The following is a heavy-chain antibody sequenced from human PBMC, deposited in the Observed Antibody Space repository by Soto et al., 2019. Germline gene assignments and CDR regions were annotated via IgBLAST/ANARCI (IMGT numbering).Heavy chain of an antibody. Sequence: GGSLRLSCTASGFTFGDYAMSWFRQAPGKGLEWVGFIRSKAYGGTTEYAASVKGRFTISRDDSKSIAYLQMNSLKTEDTAVYYCTSENYDFWSGYFDYWGQGTLVTVSS. CDR1: GFTFGDYA. V-gene: IGHV3-49*03. CDR3: TSENYDFWSGYFDY. J-gene: IGHJ4*02. CDR2: IRSKAYGGTT. D-gene: IGHD3-3*01.